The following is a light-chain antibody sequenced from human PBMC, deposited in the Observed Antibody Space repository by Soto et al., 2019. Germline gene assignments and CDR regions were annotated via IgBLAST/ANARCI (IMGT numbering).Light chain of an antibody. CDR2: GAS. CDR3: QQYNSYSTT. V-gene: IGKV3-20*01. CDR1: RSVSSSY. J-gene: IGKJ1*01. Sequence: IVLTQSQRTLSLSQEERAPLSCRSIRSVSSSYLAWYQQKPGQAPRLLIYGASSRDTGIPDRFSGSGSGTDFTLTISSLQPDDFATYYCQQYNSYSTTFGQGTKVDIK.